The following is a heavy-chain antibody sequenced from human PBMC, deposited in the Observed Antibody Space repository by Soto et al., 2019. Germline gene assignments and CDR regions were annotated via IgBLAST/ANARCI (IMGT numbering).Heavy chain of an antibody. V-gene: IGHV1-69*13. CDR3: ARGRQWLVGWFDP. Sequence: GASLKVSCKASGGTFSSYAISWVRQAPGQGLEWMGGIIPIFGTANYAQKFQGRVTITADESTSTAYMELSSLRSEDTAVYYCARGRQWLVGWFDPWGQGTLVTVSS. D-gene: IGHD6-19*01. CDR1: GGTFSSYA. J-gene: IGHJ5*02. CDR2: IIPIFGTA.